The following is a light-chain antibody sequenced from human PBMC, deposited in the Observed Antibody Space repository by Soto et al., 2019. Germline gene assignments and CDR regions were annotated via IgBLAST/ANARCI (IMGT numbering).Light chain of an antibody. CDR1: QSVTSNY. V-gene: IGKV3-20*01. CDR3: QQYGSSPLT. CDR2: GAS. Sequence: EIVLTQSPGTLSLSPGERATLSCRASQSVTSNYLAWYQQKPGQAPRLLIYGASSRAADIPDRFSGSGSGTDFTLTISRLEPEDFAVYYCQQYGSSPLTFGGGTKVEIK. J-gene: IGKJ4*01.